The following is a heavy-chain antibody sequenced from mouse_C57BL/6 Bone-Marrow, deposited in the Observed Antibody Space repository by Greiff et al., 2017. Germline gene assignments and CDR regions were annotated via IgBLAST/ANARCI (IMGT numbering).Heavy chain of an antibody. V-gene: IGHV1-39*01. D-gene: IGHD2-4*01. J-gene: IGHJ4*01. CDR2: INPNYGTT. CDR1: GYSFTDYN. Sequence: VQLKQSGPELVKPGASVKISCKAFGYSFTDYNMNWVKQSNGKSLEWIGVINPNYGTTSYNQKFKGKATLTVDQSSSTAYMQLNRLTSEDSAVYYCARGYDYDYAMDYWGQGTSVTVSS. CDR3: ARGYDYDYAMDY.